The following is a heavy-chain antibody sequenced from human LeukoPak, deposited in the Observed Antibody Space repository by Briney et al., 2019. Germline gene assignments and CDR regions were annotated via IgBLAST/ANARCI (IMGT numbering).Heavy chain of an antibody. CDR3: ARAVYCGGDCYPQDYYYYGMDV. CDR1: GGSFSGYY. Sequence: SETLSLTCAVYGGSFSGYYWSWIRQPPGKGLEWIGEINHSRSTNYNPSLKSRVTISVDTSKNQFSLKLSSVTAADTAVYYCARAVYCGGDCYPQDYYYYGMDVWGQGTTVTVSS. V-gene: IGHV4-34*01. J-gene: IGHJ6*02. D-gene: IGHD2-21*02. CDR2: INHSRST.